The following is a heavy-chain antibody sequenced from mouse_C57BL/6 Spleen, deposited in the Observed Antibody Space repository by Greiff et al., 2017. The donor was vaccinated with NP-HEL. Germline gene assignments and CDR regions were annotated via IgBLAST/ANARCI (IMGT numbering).Heavy chain of an antibody. D-gene: IGHD2-3*01. CDR1: GYTFTSYW. V-gene: IGHV1-72*01. J-gene: IGHJ3*01. CDR2: IDPNSGGT. CDR3: ARSEDGYYVGWFAY. Sequence: QVQLKQPGAELVKPGASVKLSCKASGYTFTSYWKHWVKQRPGRGLEWIGRIDPNSGGTKYNEKFKSKATLTVDKPSSTAYMQLSSLTSEDSAVYYCARSEDGYYVGWFAYWGQGTLVTVSA.